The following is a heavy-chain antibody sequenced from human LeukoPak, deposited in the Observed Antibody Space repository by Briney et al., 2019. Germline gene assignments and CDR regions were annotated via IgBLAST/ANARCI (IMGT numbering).Heavy chain of an antibody. J-gene: IGHJ4*02. Sequence: SETLSLTCTISGGSISSSSYYWGWIRQPPGKGLEWIVSIYYSGSTYYNPSLKSRVTISVDTSRNQFSLNLTSVTAADTAMYYCAREQWAYRSYYASSGYHDYWGQGTLVTVSS. CDR3: AREQWAYRSYYASSGYHDY. CDR1: GGSISSSSYY. V-gene: IGHV4-39*07. D-gene: IGHD3-22*01. CDR2: IYYSGST.